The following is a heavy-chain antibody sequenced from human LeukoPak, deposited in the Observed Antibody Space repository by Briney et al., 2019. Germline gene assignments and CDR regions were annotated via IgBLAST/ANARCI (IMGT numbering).Heavy chain of an antibody. CDR2: ISGSGGST. V-gene: IGHV3-23*01. CDR1: GFTFISYA. J-gene: IGHJ4*02. CDR3: NGARLAYCGGDCYSYFDY. Sequence: GGSLRLSWAASGFTFISYAMSCVRQAPGKGLEWVSAISGSGGSTYYADSVKGRFTISRDNSKNTLYLQMNSLRAEDTAVYYCNGARLAYCGGDCYSYFDYWGQGTLVTVSS. D-gene: IGHD2-21*02.